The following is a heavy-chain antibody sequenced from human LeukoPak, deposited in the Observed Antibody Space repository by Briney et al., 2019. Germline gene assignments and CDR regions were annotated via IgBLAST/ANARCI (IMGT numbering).Heavy chain of an antibody. Sequence: GGSLRLSCAASGFTFSSYAMSWVRQAPGEGLEWVSAIIGSGGSTYYADSVKGRFTISRDNSKNTLYLQMNSLRAEDTAVYYCAKEKSDYGDYFGDAFDIWGQGTMVTVSS. CDR2: IIGSGGST. D-gene: IGHD4-17*01. CDR1: GFTFSSYA. CDR3: AKEKSDYGDYFGDAFDI. V-gene: IGHV3-23*01. J-gene: IGHJ3*02.